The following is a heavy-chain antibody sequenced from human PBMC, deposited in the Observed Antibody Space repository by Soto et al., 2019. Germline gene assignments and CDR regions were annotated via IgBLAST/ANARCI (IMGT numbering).Heavy chain of an antibody. Sequence: SETLSLTCTVSGGSISSGGYYWSWIRQHPGKGLEWIGYIYYSGSTYYNPSLKSRVTISVDTSKNQFSLKLSSVTAGDTAVYYCARVSGGYSYGLFDYWGQGTLVTVSS. J-gene: IGHJ4*02. CDR3: ARVSGGYSYGLFDY. CDR2: IYYSGST. D-gene: IGHD5-18*01. V-gene: IGHV4-31*03. CDR1: GGSISSGGYY.